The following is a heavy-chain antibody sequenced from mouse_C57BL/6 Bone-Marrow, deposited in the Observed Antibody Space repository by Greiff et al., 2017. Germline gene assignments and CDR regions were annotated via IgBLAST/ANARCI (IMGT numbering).Heavy chain of an antibody. J-gene: IGHJ3*01. D-gene: IGHD1-1*01. Sequence: QVQLQQPGAELVKPGASVKLSCKASGYTFTSYWMHWVKQRPGRGLEWIGRLDPDSGGTKYNEKFKSKATLTVDKPSSTAYMQRRSLTSDGSAVYECARIEDYGSRERSFAYWGQGTLVTVSA. CDR1: GYTFTSYW. CDR3: ARIEDYGSRERSFAY. CDR2: LDPDSGGT. V-gene: IGHV1-72*01.